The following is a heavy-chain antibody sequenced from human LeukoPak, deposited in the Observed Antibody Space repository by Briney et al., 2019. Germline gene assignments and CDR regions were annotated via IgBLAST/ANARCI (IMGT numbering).Heavy chain of an antibody. CDR1: GGSINSYY. V-gene: IGHV4-4*07. CDR2: IYTSENT. Sequence: SETLSLTCTVSGGSINSYYWSWIRQPAGKGLEWIGRIYTSENTNYNPSLKSRVTMSVDTSKNQFSLKLSSVTAADTAVYYCATISSGSASDYWGQGTLVTASS. J-gene: IGHJ4*02. CDR3: ATISSGSASDY. D-gene: IGHD3-10*01.